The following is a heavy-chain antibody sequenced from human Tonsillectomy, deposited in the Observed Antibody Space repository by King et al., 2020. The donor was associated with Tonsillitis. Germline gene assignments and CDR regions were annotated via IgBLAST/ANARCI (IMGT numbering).Heavy chain of an antibody. Sequence: VQLVESGGGLVQPGGSLRLSCAASGFTFSSYAMSWVRQAPGKGLEWVSVISGSGGSTYYADSVKGRFTISRDNSKNTLYLQMNSLRAEDTAVYYCAPGDYDIWTGQGGGWGQGTLVTVSS. V-gene: IGHV3-23*04. CDR2: ISGSGGST. CDR3: APGDYDIWTGQGGG. D-gene: IGHD3-9*01. J-gene: IGHJ4*02. CDR1: GFTFSSYA.